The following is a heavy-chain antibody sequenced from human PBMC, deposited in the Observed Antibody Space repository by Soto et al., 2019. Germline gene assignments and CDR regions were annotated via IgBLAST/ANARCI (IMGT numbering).Heavy chain of an antibody. Sequence: AETLCLTCGVYVGSFSGHFLTWIRQSPGRGLEWIGEIHHSGITNYNPSLKSRVTMSLDTSKNQFSLSLSSVTAADTAVYYCARGQEKVYYYDTGGYYYDFWGQGTPVTVSS. CDR1: VGSFSGHF. CDR2: IHHSGIT. J-gene: IGHJ4*02. V-gene: IGHV4-34*01. D-gene: IGHD3-22*01. CDR3: ARGQEKVYYYDTGGYYYDF.